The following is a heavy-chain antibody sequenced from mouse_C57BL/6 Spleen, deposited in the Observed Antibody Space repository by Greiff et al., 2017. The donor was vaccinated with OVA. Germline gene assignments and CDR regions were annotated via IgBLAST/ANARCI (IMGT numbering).Heavy chain of an antibody. CDR3: AREYYGSSSWYFDY. J-gene: IGHJ2*01. V-gene: IGHV1-82*01. CDR2: IYPGDGDT. CDR1: GYAFSSYW. D-gene: IGHD1-1*01. Sequence: VKLQQSGPELVKPGASVKISCKASGYAFSSYWMNWVKQRPGKGLEWIGRIYPGDGDTNYNGKFKGKATLTADKSSSTAYMQLSSLTSEDSAVYFCAREYYGSSSWYFDYWGQGTTLTVSS.